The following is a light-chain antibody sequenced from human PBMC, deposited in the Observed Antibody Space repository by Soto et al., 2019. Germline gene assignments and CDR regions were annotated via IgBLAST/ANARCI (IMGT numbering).Light chain of an antibody. J-gene: IGKJ1*01. V-gene: IGKV1-39*01. Sequence: DIQMTQYQSSLSASVGDRVTITCRASQSIVTYLNWYLQKPGKAPKLLIYAASNLQSGVPSRFSGSGSGTDFTLTISSLQPEDFATYFCQQSYSTPPWTFGQGTMVDI. CDR2: AAS. CDR3: QQSYSTPPWT. CDR1: QSIVTY.